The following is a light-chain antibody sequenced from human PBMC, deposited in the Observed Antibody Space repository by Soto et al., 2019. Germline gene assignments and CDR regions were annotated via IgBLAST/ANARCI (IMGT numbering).Light chain of an antibody. V-gene: IGKV3-20*01. CDR3: QQYDASPWT. CDR1: QSLATNY. J-gene: IGKJ1*01. CDR2: DAS. Sequence: EIVLTQSPGTLSLSPGERATLSCGTSQSLATNYLAWYQQKPGQAPRLLIYDASRRATGIPDRFSGSGSGTDFTLTISRLEPDVFALYFCQQYDASPWTFGQGTKV.